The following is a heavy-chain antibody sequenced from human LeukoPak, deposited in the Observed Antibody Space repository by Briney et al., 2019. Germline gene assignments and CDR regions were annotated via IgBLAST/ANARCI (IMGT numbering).Heavy chain of an antibody. CDR2: MSGSGGFT. D-gene: IGHD3-10*01. J-gene: IGHJ4*02. CDR1: GFTFSSYA. Sequence: GGSLRLSCAASGFTFSSYAVSWVRQAPGKGLEWVSSMSGSGGFTYYADSVKGRFTISRDNSKNTLYLQMNSLRAEDTAVYYCAKTSQRFGGFYFDYWGQGTLVTVSS. CDR3: AKTSQRFGGFYFDY. V-gene: IGHV3-23*01.